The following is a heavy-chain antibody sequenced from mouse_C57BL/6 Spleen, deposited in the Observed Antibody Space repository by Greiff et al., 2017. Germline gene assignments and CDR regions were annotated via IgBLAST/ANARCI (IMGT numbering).Heavy chain of an antibody. CDR2: IAPEDGSP. CDR3: ARRATVVGFDY. CDR1: GFNIKAYY. D-gene: IGHD1-1*01. V-gene: IGHV14-2*01. J-gene: IGHJ2*01. Sequence: VQLQQSGAELVKPGASVKLSCTASGFNIKAYYMHWVKQRTEQGLEWIGRIAPEDGSPKYAPQFPGKATITADTSANTAYLQLSSVTSEDTAGYYCARRATVVGFDYWGKGTTLTGSS.